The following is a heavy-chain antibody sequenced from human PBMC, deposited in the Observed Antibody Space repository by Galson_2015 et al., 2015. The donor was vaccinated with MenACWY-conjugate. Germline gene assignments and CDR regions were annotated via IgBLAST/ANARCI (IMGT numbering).Heavy chain of an antibody. Sequence: ETLSLTCTVSGGSIESRTYYWAWIRQPPGKGLEWIGSIYDSGSSYYNASLKSRLTMSVDTSTNQFSLKISSVTAADTAVYFCARDKWGYWCDPWGQG. J-gene: IGHJ5*02. D-gene: IGHD1-26*01. CDR1: GGSIESRTYY. CDR3: ARDKWGYWCDP. V-gene: IGHV4-39*07. CDR2: IYDSGSS.